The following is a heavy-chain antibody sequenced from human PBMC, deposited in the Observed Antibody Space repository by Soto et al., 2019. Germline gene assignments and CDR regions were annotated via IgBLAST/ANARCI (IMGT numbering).Heavy chain of an antibody. CDR1: GGSISSYY. CDR3: ARALILTGYYIHDAFDI. CDR2: IYYSGST. D-gene: IGHD3-9*01. J-gene: IGHJ3*02. Sequence: QVQLQESGPGLVKPSETLSLTCTVSGGSISSYYWSWIRQPPGKGLEWIGYIYYSGSTNYNPSLKSRVTIPVATSKNQFSLKLSSVTAADTAVYYCARALILTGYYIHDAFDIWGQGTMVTVSS. V-gene: IGHV4-59*01.